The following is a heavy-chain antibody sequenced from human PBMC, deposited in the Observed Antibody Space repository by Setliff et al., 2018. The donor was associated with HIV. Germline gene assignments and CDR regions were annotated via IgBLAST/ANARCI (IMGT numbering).Heavy chain of an antibody. CDR1: GYTFTGYY. CDR2: INPNSGGT. V-gene: IGHV1-2*02. CDR3: ARDLPGPAITSGWMKNWFDP. J-gene: IGHJ5*02. Sequence: ASVKVSCKASGYTFTGYYMHWVRQAPGQGLEWMGWINPNSGGTNYAQKFQGGVTMTRDTSISTAYMELSRLRSDDTAVYYCARDLPGPAITSGWMKNWFDPWGQGTLVTVSS. D-gene: IGHD6-19*01.